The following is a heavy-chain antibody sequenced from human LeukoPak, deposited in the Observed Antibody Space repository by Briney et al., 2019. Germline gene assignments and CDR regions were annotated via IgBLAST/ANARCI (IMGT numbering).Heavy chain of an antibody. CDR1: GGSINNYY. V-gene: IGHV4-59*01. CDR2: IYYSGST. Sequence: SETLSLTCTVSGGSINNYYWSWIRQPPGKGLEWIGYIYYSGSTSYNPSLKSRVTMSVDTSKNQFFLKLSSVTAADTAVYYCARDHYYDSSGYTFRHWGQGTLVTVSS. J-gene: IGHJ1*01. CDR3: ARDHYYDSSGYTFRH. D-gene: IGHD3-22*01.